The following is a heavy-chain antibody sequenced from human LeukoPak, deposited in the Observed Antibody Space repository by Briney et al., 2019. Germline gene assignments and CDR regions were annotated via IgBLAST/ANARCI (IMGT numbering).Heavy chain of an antibody. CDR1: GGSFSGYY. J-gene: IGHJ4*02. Sequence: SETLSLTCAVYGGSFSGYYWSWIRQPPGKGLEWIGDINLSGSTNYNPSLKSRNTIPVETSKNQFSRKLSSVTAADTAVYYCARARIAARPFDYWGQGNLVTVSS. CDR2: INLSGST. V-gene: IGHV4-34*01. D-gene: IGHD6-6*01. CDR3: ARARIAARPFDY.